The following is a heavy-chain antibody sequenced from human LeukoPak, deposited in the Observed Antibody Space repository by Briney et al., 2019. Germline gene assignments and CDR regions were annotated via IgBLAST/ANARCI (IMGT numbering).Heavy chain of an antibody. Sequence: VKVSCKASGGTFSSYAISWVRQAPGQGLEWMGGIIPIFGTANYAQKFQGRVTITADESTSTAYMELSSLRSEDTAVYYCARGADYGDYPDYWGQGTLVTVSS. V-gene: IGHV1-69*01. CDR2: IIPIFGTA. CDR1: GGTFSSYA. J-gene: IGHJ4*02. CDR3: ARGADYGDYPDY. D-gene: IGHD4-17*01.